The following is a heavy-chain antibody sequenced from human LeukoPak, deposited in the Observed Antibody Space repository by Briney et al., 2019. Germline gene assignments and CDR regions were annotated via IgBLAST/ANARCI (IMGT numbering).Heavy chain of an antibody. Sequence: GESLKISCKGSGYSFTSYWIGWVRQMPGKGLEWMGIIYPGDSDTRYSPSFQGQVTISADKSISTAYLQWSSLKASDTAMYYCARQVGDYYDSSGYSLDWGQGTLVTVSS. CDR3: ARQVGDYYDSSGYSLD. V-gene: IGHV5-51*01. D-gene: IGHD3-22*01. J-gene: IGHJ4*02. CDR1: GYSFTSYW. CDR2: IYPGDSDT.